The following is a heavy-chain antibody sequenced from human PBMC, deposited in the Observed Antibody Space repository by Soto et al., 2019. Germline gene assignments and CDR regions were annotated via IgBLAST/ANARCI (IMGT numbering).Heavy chain of an antibody. J-gene: IGHJ6*02. CDR3: ARLQAAMPAAAGMDV. D-gene: IGHD2-2*01. V-gene: IGHV5-51*01. CDR2: IYPGDSDT. CDR1: GYIFTNSW. Sequence: RGESLKISCKGSGYIFTNSWIGWVRQMPGKGLEWMGIIYPGDSDTRYSPSFQGQVTISADKSITTAYLQWSSLTASDTAMYYCARLQAAMPAAAGMDVWGQGTAVTV.